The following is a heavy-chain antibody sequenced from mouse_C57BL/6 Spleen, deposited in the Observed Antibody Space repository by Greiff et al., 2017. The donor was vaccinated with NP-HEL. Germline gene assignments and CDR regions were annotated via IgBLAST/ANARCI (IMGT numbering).Heavy chain of an antibody. CDR3: ARFYYDYDKNAMDY. Sequence: QVHVKQPGAELVKPGASVKLSCKASGYTFTSYWMHWVKQRPGQGLEWIGMIHPNSGSTNYNEKFKSKATLTVDKSSSTAYMQLSSLTSEDSAVYYCARFYYDYDKNAMDYWGQGTSVTVSS. CDR2: IHPNSGST. J-gene: IGHJ4*01. CDR1: GYTFTSYW. D-gene: IGHD2-4*01. V-gene: IGHV1-64*01.